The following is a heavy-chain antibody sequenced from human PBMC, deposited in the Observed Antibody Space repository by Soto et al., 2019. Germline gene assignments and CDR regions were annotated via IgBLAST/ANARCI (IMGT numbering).Heavy chain of an antibody. CDR2: IYSSGGT. D-gene: IGHD2-15*01. CDR3: VRDCSGGGCYSDYGMDV. CDR1: GDSIRNYY. V-gene: IGHV4-4*07. Sequence: SETLSLTCTVSGDSIRNYYWSWIRQPAGKGLEWIGRIYSSGGTDYNASLKSRVSMSVDRSNNQFFLRLTSVTAADTAVYYCVRDCSGGGCYSDYGMDVWGQGTTVTVSS. J-gene: IGHJ6*02.